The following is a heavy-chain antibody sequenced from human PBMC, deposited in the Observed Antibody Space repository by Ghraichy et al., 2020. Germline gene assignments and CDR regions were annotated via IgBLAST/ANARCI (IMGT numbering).Heavy chain of an antibody. J-gene: IGHJ4*02. CDR2: VHYTGST. CDR1: GGSVGSSSYY. V-gene: IGHV4-39*01. D-gene: IGHD5-24*01. CDR3: ARRGIGEGYGF. Sequence: ESLNISCTVSGGSVGSSSYYWGWIRQPPGKGLEWIGSVHYTGSTFYNPSLGGRIIISIDTSKNQFSLKVTSVTVSDTAVYYCARRGIGEGYGFWGQGTLVTVSS.